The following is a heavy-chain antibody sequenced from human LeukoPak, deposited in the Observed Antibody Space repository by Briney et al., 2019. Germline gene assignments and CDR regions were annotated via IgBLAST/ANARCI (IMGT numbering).Heavy chain of an antibody. CDR3: ARGGSSCYGCHNWFDP. V-gene: IGHV4-59*01. D-gene: IGHD2-2*01. J-gene: IGHJ5*02. CDR1: GDSIRNYY. CDR2: VDKSGST. Sequence: KPSETLSLTCSVSGDSIRNYYWSWIRQSPGKGLEWIGYVDKSGSTNYNPSFKSRVIVSSDTSRNEFSLNLNSVTAADTAIYYCARGGSSCYGCHNWFDPWGQGTRVTVSS.